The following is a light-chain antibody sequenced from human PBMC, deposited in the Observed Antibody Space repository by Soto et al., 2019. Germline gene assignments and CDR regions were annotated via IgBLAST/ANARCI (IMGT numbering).Light chain of an antibody. CDR1: QSVSSSH. V-gene: IGKV3-20*01. J-gene: IGKJ4*01. Sequence: EIVLTQSPGTLSLSPGERATLSCRTSQSVSSSHLAWYQQKPGQAPRLLIYGASSRATGISDRFSGSGSGTDFNLTISRLEPEDLAVYYCQQYGSSPLTFGGGTKVEIK. CDR2: GAS. CDR3: QQYGSSPLT.